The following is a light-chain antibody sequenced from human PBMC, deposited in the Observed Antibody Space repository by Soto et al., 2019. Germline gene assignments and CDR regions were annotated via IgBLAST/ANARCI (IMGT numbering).Light chain of an antibody. CDR1: QSISSY. V-gene: IGKV1-39*01. Sequence: DIQMTQSPSSLSASVGDRVTITCGAIQSISSYLNWYQQKPGKAPKLLIYAASSLQSGVPSRFSGSGSGTDFTLTISSLQPEDFATYYCQQSYSTPLTFGGGTKVEIK. CDR2: AAS. J-gene: IGKJ4*01. CDR3: QQSYSTPLT.